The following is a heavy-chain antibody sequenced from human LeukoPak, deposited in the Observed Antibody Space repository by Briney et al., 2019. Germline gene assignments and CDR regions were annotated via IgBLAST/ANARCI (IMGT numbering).Heavy chain of an antibody. J-gene: IGHJ4*02. CDR1: GDSISSSNW. CDR3: ARKQSSSSWPFDY. Sequence: PSGTLSLTCAVSGDSISSSNWWSWVRQAPEKGLEWIGEIYHSGSTNYNPSLKSRVTISVDESKNQFSLKLSSVTAADTAVYYCARKQSSSSWPFDYWGQGTLLTVSS. V-gene: IGHV4-4*02. CDR2: IYHSGST. D-gene: IGHD6-13*01.